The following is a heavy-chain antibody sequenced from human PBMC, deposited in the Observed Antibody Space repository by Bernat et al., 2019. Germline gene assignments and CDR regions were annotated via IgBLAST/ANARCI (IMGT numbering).Heavy chain of an antibody. CDR2: ISDSGRTR. V-gene: IGHV3-48*04. J-gene: IGHJ6*02. CDR3: ASMYYYGMDA. D-gene: IGHD2-8*01. Sequence: VQLVESGGGVVQPGRSLRLSCAASGFTFSSYGMHWVRQAPGKGLEWVSYISDSGRTRYYADSVKGRFTISRDNAKNSLYLQMNSLRAEDTAVYYCASMYYYGMDAWGQGTTVTVSS. CDR1: GFTFSSYG.